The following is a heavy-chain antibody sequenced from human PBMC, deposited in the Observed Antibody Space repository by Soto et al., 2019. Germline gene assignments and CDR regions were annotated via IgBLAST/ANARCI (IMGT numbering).Heavy chain of an antibody. CDR3: ARAFCTNGVCYYFFDY. V-gene: IGHV3-33*01. Sequence: GGSLGLSCAASGFTFETYAMHWVRQAPGKGLEWVAVIYYDGSNRYYGDAVKGRFTISRDNSKSTLYLQMSSLRAEDTAVYYCARAFCTNGVCYYFFDYWGHGTLVTVSS. CDR2: IYYDGSNR. CDR1: GFTFETYA. J-gene: IGHJ4*01. D-gene: IGHD2-8*01.